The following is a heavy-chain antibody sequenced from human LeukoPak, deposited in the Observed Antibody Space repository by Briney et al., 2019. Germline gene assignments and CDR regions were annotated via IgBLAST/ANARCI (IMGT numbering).Heavy chain of an antibody. CDR1: GGSISSSAYH. CDR2: IYYTGRT. D-gene: IGHD2-8*01. Sequence: SETLSLTCSVSGGSISSSAYHWGWFRQHPGKGLEWIGYIYYTGRTYYSPSLKRRVTISLDTSKNQFSLNLSSLTAADTAVYYWASGEFRHGLQVDYWGQGTLVAVSS. V-gene: IGHV4-31*03. J-gene: IGHJ4*02. CDR3: ASGEFRHGLQVDY.